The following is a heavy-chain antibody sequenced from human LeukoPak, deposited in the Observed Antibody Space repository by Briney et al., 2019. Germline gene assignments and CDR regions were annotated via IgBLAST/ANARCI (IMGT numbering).Heavy chain of an antibody. Sequence: SETLSLTCTVSGGSISSGGYYWSWIRQHPGKGLEWIGYIYYSGTTYYNPSLQSRVTISVDTSKNQFSLKLSSVTAADTAVYYCAGRTNYYDSSGYRDYWGQGTLVTVSS. D-gene: IGHD3-22*01. CDR3: AGRTNYYDSSGYRDY. V-gene: IGHV4-31*03. J-gene: IGHJ4*02. CDR2: IYYSGTT. CDR1: GGSISSGGYY.